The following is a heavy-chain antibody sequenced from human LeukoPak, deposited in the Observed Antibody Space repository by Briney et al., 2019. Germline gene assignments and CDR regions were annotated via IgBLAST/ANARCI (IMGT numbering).Heavy chain of an antibody. CDR2: ITLSGANT. J-gene: IGHJ6*03. D-gene: IGHD2-2*01. CDR1: GFTFSSYD. Sequence: PGGSLRLSCAASGFTFSSYDMIWVRQAPGKGLEWVSSITLSGANTFYADSVMGRFTISRDNSKNTLYLQMNSLRAEDTAVYFCAKRGNPAVGHHYLDVWGKGTTVSVSS. CDR3: AKRGNPAVGHHYLDV. V-gene: IGHV3-23*01.